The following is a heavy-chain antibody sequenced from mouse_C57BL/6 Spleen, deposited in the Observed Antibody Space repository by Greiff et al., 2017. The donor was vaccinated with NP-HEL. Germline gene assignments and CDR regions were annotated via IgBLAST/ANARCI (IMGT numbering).Heavy chain of an antibody. CDR1: GFTFSNYW. CDR3: TEGYGSSYVTFAY. D-gene: IGHD1-1*01. Sequence: EVKLQESGGGLVQPGGSMKLSCVASGFTFSNYWMNWVRQSPEKGLEWVAQIRLKSDNYATHYAESVKGRFTISRDDSKSSVYLQMNNLRAEDTGIYYCTEGYGSSYVTFAYWGQGTLVTVSA. J-gene: IGHJ3*01. CDR2: IRLKSDNYAT. V-gene: IGHV6-3*01.